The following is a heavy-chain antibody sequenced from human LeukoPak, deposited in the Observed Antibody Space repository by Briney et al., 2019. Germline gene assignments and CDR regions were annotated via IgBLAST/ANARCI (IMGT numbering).Heavy chain of an antibody. D-gene: IGHD6-6*01. J-gene: IGHJ4*02. Sequence: SGGSLRLSCAASGFTFSVYRMNWVRQAPGKGLECIASIGSSGSYIYHADSVKGRFTISRDNAKNSLYLQMNSLRVEDTAVYYCSRSSEYSTSSGQNLWGQGTLVTVSS. CDR1: GFTFSVYR. V-gene: IGHV3-21*01. CDR2: IGSSGSYI. CDR3: SRSSEYSTSSGQNL.